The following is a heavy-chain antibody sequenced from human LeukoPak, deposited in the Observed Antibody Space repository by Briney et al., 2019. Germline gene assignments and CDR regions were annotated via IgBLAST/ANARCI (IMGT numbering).Heavy chain of an antibody. Sequence: GGSLRLSCAASGFTFSSYAMSWVRQAPGKGLEWVSAISGSGGSTYYADSVKGRFTISRDNSKNTLYLQMNSLGAEDTAVYYCAKPYYDFWSGYYSYWGQGTLVTVSS. CDR1: GFTFSSYA. CDR2: ISGSGGST. V-gene: IGHV3-23*01. D-gene: IGHD3-3*01. J-gene: IGHJ4*02. CDR3: AKPYYDFWSGYYSY.